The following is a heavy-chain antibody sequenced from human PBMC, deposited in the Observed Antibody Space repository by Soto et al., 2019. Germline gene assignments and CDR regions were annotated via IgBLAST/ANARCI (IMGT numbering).Heavy chain of an antibody. J-gene: IGHJ5*02. CDR1: GFPFSRYG. D-gene: IGHD6-25*01. CDR2: IWYDGSNK. V-gene: IGHV3-33*01. Sequence: GGSLRLSCAASGFPFSRYGMHWVRQAPGKGLEWVAVIWYDGSNKYYADSVKGRFTISRDNSKNTLYLQMNSLRAEDTAVYYCARDQHYSSAAWCDPGAQGT. CDR3: ARDQHYSSAAWCDP.